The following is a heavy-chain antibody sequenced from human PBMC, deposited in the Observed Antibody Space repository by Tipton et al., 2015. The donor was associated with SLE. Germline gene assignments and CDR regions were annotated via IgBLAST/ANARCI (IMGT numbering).Heavy chain of an antibody. Sequence: TLSLTCTVSGGSISSCSYYWSWIRQPAGKGLEWIRRIYTSGSTNYNPSLKSRVTISVDTSKNQFSLKLSSMTAADTAVYYCAREKVGIGVDDWGQGTLVTVSS. CDR1: GGSISSCSYY. CDR3: AREKVGIGVDD. J-gene: IGHJ4*02. D-gene: IGHD2-21*01. V-gene: IGHV4-61*02. CDR2: IYTSGST.